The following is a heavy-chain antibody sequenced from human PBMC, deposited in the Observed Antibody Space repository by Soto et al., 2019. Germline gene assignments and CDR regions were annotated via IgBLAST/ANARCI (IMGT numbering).Heavy chain of an antibody. CDR1: GFTFNIYG. CDR2: MWYDGKNA. D-gene: IGHD1-1*01. V-gene: IGHV3-33*03. J-gene: IGHJ4*01. Sequence: PGGSLRLSCEASGFTFNIYGMHWVRQAPGRGLQWIGVMWYDGKNAFYADSVEGRFTISRDNYKNVMFLEMQGLRAEDSAVYYCVKESSTLATKDYFADWGPGTQVTVSS. CDR3: VKESSTLATKDYFAD.